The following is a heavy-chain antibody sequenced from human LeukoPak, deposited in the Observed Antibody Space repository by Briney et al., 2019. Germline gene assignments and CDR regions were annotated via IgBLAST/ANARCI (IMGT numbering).Heavy chain of an antibody. D-gene: IGHD3-22*01. J-gene: IGHJ6*03. CDR2: INPNSGGT. Sequence: ASVKVSCKASGYTFTGYYMHWVRQAPGQGLEWMGRINPNSGGTNYAQEFQGRVTMTRDTSISTAYMELSRLRSDDTAVYYCAREGYYDTSGYYYMDVWGKGTTVTVSS. CDR3: AREGYYDTSGYYYMDV. V-gene: IGHV1-2*06. CDR1: GYTFTGYY.